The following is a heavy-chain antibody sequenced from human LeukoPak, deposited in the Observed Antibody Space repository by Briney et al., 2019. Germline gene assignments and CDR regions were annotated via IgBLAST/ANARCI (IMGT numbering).Heavy chain of an antibody. Sequence: GGSLRLSCAASGFTFSSYSMIWVRQAPGKGLELVSSITSSSSYIYYADSVKGRFTISRDNAKNSLYLQMNNLRAEDTAVYYCARETTVTSGWFDPWGQGTLVTVSS. V-gene: IGHV3-21*01. J-gene: IGHJ5*02. CDR2: ITSSSSYI. CDR1: GFTFSSYS. D-gene: IGHD4-17*01. CDR3: ARETTVTSGWFDP.